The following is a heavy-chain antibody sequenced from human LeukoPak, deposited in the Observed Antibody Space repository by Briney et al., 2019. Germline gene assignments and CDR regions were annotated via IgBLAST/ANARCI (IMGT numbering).Heavy chain of an antibody. D-gene: IGHD2-2*01. CDR2: IYNSGST. CDR3: ARWGTYASTSNWFDP. J-gene: IGHJ5*02. V-gene: IGHV4-39*07. Sequence: SETLSLTCNVSGDSISRSRHFWAWIRQSPGRGLEWIGYIYNSGSTYYNPSLKSRVTISVDTSKNQFSLRLSSVTAADTAVYYCARWGTYASTSNWFDPWGQGTLVTVSS. CDR1: GDSISRSRHF.